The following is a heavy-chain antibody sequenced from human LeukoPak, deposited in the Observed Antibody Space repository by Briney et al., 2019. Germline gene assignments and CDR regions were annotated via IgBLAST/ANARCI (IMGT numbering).Heavy chain of an antibody. V-gene: IGHV4-61*02. J-gene: IGHJ4*02. CDR1: GGSISSGSYY. CDR3: ARSGYYYDSSGYYYNYFDY. CDR2: IYTSGST. D-gene: IGHD3-22*01. Sequence: SQTLSLTCTVSGGSISSGSYYWRSLRQPAGKGLEWIGRIYTSGSTNYNPSLKSRVTISVDTTKNQFSLKLSSVTAADMAVYYWARSGYYYDSSGYYYNYFDYWGQGTLVTVSS.